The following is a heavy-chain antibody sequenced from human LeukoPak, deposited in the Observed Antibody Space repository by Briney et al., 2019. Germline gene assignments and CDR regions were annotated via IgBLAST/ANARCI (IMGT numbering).Heavy chain of an antibody. V-gene: IGHV3-23*01. CDR3: AKDSGYDSSGYPFNWFDP. J-gene: IGHJ5*02. CDR2: ISGSGGST. CDR1: GFTFSSYA. Sequence: GGSLRLSCAASGFTFSSYAMSWVRQGPGKGLEWVSAISGSGGSTYYADSVKGRFTISRDNSKNTLYLQMNSLRAEDTAVYYCAKDSGYDSSGYPFNWFDPWGQGTLVTVSS. D-gene: IGHD3-22*01.